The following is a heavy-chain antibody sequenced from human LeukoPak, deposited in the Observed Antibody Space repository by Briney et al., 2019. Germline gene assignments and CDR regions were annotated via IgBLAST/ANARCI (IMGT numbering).Heavy chain of an antibody. CDR2: IRYDGSNK. J-gene: IGHJ5*02. CDR1: GFTFSSYG. D-gene: IGHD3-3*01. Sequence: GGSLRLSCAASGFTFSSYGMHWVRPPPGKGLGWVAFIRYDGSNKYHADSVKGRFTISRDKSKNALYLQMNSPRAEDTAVYYCAKTYYDFWSGYSWGQGTLVTVSS. CDR3: AKTYYDFWSGYS. V-gene: IGHV3-30*02.